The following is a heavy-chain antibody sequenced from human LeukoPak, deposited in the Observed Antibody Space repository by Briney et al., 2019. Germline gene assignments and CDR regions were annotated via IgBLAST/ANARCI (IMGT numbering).Heavy chain of an antibody. J-gene: IGHJ6*03. Sequence: ASVRVSCKASGYTLTSYYLHWVRQAPGQGLEWLGWINLNGGGTLSAQKFQGRVTMTRDASISTAYMELSGLRSDDTAVYYCATRCTNGVCYKAYYMDVWGKGTTVTVSS. V-gene: IGHV1-2*02. CDR3: ATRCTNGVCYKAYYMDV. CDR1: GYTLTSYY. D-gene: IGHD2-8*01. CDR2: INLNGGGT.